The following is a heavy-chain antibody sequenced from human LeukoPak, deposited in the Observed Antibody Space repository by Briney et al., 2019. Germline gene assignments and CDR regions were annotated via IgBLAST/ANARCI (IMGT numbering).Heavy chain of an antibody. J-gene: IGHJ4*02. D-gene: IGHD3-10*01. V-gene: IGHV4-34*01. CDR3: ARGLNPYYYGSGSETPFDY. CDR2: INHSGST. CDR1: GGSFSGYY. Sequence: SETLSLTCAVYGGSFSGYYWSWIRQPPGKGLEWIGEINHSGSTNYNPSLKSRVTISVDTSKNQFSLKLSSVTAADTAVYYCARGLNPYYYGSGSETPFDYWGQGTLVTVSS.